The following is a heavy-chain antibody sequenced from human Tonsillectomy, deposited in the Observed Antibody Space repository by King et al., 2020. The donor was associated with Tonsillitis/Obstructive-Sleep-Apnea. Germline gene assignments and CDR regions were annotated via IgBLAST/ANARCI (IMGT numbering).Heavy chain of an antibody. CDR2: IYHSGST. D-gene: IGHD3-10*01. Sequence: LQLQESGSGLVKPSQTLSLTCAVSGGSISSGGYSWSWIRQPPGKGLEWIGYIYHSGSTYYNPSLKSRVTISVDRSKNQFSLKLSSVTAADTAVYYCARGIPNYYGSGSYPYRRDEYAFDIWGQGTMVTVSS. V-gene: IGHV4-30-2*01. CDR1: GGSISSGGYS. J-gene: IGHJ3*02. CDR3: ARGIPNYYGSGSYPYRRDEYAFDI.